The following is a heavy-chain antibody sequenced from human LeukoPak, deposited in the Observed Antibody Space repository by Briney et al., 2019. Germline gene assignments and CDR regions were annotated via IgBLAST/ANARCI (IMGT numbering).Heavy chain of an antibody. V-gene: IGHV3-21*01. CDR3: ARSTPGRCDGSNCYPYYFDY. J-gene: IGHJ4*02. D-gene: IGHD2-15*01. CDR1: GFTFSDHS. CDR2: ISSGSRHI. Sequence: GGSLRLSCAASGFTFSDHSMNWVRQAPGKGLEWVSSISSGSRHIYHAESVMGRFTISRDNAKNSLYLQMNSLRAEDALVCLSARSTPGRCDGSNCYPYYFDYWGQGTLVTVSP.